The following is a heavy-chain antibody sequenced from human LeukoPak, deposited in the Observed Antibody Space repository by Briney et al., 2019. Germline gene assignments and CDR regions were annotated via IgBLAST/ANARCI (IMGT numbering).Heavy chain of an antibody. CDR3: AQDRGARYPFGMDI. V-gene: IGHV3-23*01. J-gene: IGHJ6*02. CDR1: GLTFSTYA. CDR2: IGGGGTT. Sequence: GGSLRLSCAASGLTFSTYAMRWIRQAPGKGLEWVSSIGGGGTTSYADSVKGRFTISRDLSKITVYLQMNSLRAEDTAVYYCAQDRGARYPFGMDIWGQGTTVTVSS. D-gene: IGHD2-2*01.